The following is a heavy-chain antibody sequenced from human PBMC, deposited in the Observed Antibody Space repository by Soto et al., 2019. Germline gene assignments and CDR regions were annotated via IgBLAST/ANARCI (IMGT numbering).Heavy chain of an antibody. Sequence: QVQLVESGGNLVKPGESLRLSCAASGFTFSDYYMSWIRQAPGRGLEWVSYISSSGSDTYYTDSVKGRFTISRDNAKRSLYLQLNSLRVEDTAVYYCAREGPMLRRVIQEDFWGQGTLVTVSS. V-gene: IGHV3-11*05. CDR3: AREGPMLRRVIQEDF. CDR1: GFTFSDYY. CDR2: ISSSGSDT. J-gene: IGHJ4*02. D-gene: IGHD3-10*01.